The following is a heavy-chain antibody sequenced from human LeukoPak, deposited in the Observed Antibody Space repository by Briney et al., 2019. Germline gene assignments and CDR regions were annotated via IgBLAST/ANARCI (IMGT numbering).Heavy chain of an antibody. CDR2: INPSGGST. J-gene: IGHJ4*02. CDR1: GYTFTSYY. D-gene: IGHD6-19*01. V-gene: IGHV1-46*01. Sequence: ASVKVSCKASGYTFTSYYMRWVRQAPGQGLEWMGIINPSGGSTSYAQKFQGRVTVTRDTSTSTVYMELSSLRSEDTAVYYCARDHSKAVAEYYFDYWGQGTLVTVSS. CDR3: ARDHSKAVAEYYFDY.